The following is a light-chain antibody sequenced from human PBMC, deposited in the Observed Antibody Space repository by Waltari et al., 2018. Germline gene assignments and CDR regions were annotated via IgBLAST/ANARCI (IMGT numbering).Light chain of an antibody. V-gene: IGLV2-14*01. Sequence: QSALTQPASVSGSPGQSFTISFTGTNSDIGAYSYVSWYQQHPGNYPKLIIYEVSHRPSGVSRRFSGAKSGNTASLTISGLQAEDEADYYCRSYTTTTTLGDVVFGGGTKLTVL. CDR3: RSYTTTTTLGDVV. J-gene: IGLJ2*01. CDR2: EVS. CDR1: NSDIGAYSY.